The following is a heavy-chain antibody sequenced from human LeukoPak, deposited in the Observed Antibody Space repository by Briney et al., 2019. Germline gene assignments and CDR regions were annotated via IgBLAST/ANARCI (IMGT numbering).Heavy chain of an antibody. J-gene: IGHJ6*04. CDR3: TRSPANWGALSVDV. CDR2: IRSKAYGGTA. D-gene: IGHD7-27*01. V-gene: IGHV3-49*04. CDR1: GFTFGDYA. Sequence: PGGSLRLSCTVSGFTFGDYAMSWVRQASGKGLEWVGFIRSKAYGGTAEYAVSVKGRFTISRDDSKSIAYLQMNSLTIEDTAVYHCTRSPANWGALSVDVWGKGTTVTVSS.